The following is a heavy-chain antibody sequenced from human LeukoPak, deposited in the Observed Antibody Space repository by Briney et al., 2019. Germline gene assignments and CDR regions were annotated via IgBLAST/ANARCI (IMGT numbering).Heavy chain of an antibody. Sequence: GGSLRLSCASSGFSFSGYAMIWVRQAPGKWLELVSTISGSGASTFYADSVRGRFITSKDIPSNIVYLQMNSLRAEDTAVYYCAKGSRGYTNYYFDYWGQGTLVTVSS. D-gene: IGHD2-2*02. CDR3: AKGSRGYTNYYFDY. V-gene: IGHV3-23*01. CDR2: ISGSGAST. CDR1: GFSFSGYA. J-gene: IGHJ4*02.